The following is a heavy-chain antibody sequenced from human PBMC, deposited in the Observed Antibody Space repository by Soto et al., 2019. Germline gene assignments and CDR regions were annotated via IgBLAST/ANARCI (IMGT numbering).Heavy chain of an antibody. J-gene: IGHJ4*02. CDR3: ARPPGYISDWYYFDL. CDR2: ISPKSGGT. CDR1: VYAFSDYD. V-gene: IGHV1-2*02. Sequence: ASVTVSCRASVYAFSDYDMQCVRQAPGQGFEWMGRISPKSGGTNYAQKFQGRVTMTWDTSLNTAYMELSSLMSEDTAVYYCARPPGYISDWYYFDLWGQGTLVTVSS. D-gene: IGHD3-9*01.